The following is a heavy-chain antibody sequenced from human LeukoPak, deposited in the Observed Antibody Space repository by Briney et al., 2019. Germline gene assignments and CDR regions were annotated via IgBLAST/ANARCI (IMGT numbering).Heavy chain of an antibody. D-gene: IGHD3-10*01. Sequence: SETLSLTCSVSGGPIGSNNYSWGWIRQPPGKGLEWIGSIYYSGYTYYNPSLKSRVTIFVDTSKNQFSLKLSSVTAADTAVYYCAKHYMGSSYNRAVDYWGQGTLVTVSS. CDR1: GGPIGSNNYS. CDR2: IYYSGYT. V-gene: IGHV4-39*01. J-gene: IGHJ4*02. CDR3: AKHYMGSSYNRAVDY.